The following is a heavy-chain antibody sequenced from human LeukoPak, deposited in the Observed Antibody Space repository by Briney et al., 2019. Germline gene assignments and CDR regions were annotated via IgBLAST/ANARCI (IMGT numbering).Heavy chain of an antibody. J-gene: IGHJ5*02. D-gene: IGHD6-19*01. Sequence: QTGRSLRLSCAASGFTFRSYAKSWVSQAPGKGLEWGTAISYDGRNKDYADSVKGRFTISRDNAKNSLFLQMNSLRAEDTAVYYCARGISSGWYRGFDPWGQGTLVTVSS. CDR3: ARGISSGWYRGFDP. CDR2: ISYDGRNK. CDR1: GFTFRSYA. V-gene: IGHV3-30*04.